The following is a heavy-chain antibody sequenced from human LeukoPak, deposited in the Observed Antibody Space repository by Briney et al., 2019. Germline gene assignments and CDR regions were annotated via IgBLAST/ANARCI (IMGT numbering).Heavy chain of an antibody. CDR3: AGIAAADDAFDI. V-gene: IGHV1-2*06. D-gene: IGHD6-13*01. CDR2: INPNSGGT. CDR1: GYTLTDYY. J-gene: IGHJ3*02. Sequence: ASVKVSCKASGYTLTDYYMHWVRQAPGQGLEWMGRINPNSGGTNYAQKFQGRVTMARDTSISTAYMELSRLRSDDTAVYYCAGIAAADDAFDIWGQGTMVTISS.